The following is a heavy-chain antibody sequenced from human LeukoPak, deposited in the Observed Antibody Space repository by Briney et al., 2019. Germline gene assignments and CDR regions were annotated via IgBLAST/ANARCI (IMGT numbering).Heavy chain of an antibody. J-gene: IGHJ6*02. CDR1: GGTFSSYA. CDR3: ASIVLRFLEWLSPHYYYGMDV. Sequence: SVKVSCKASGGTFSSYAISWVRQAPGQGLEWMGGIIPIFGTANYAQKFQGRVTITADESTSTAYMELSSLRSEDTAVYYCASIVLRFLEWLSPHYYYGMDVWGQGTTVTVSS. D-gene: IGHD3-3*01. V-gene: IGHV1-69*13. CDR2: IIPIFGTA.